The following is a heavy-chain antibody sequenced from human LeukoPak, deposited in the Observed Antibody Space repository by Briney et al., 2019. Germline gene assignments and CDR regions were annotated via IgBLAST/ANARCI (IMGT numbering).Heavy chain of an antibody. CDR2: ISGCGAET. CDR1: GFTFKAFA. V-gene: IGHV3-23*01. CDR3: AKVVLSSPYSDHDI. Sequence: PGGSLRLSCAASGFTFKAFAMHWVRQPPGKELEWVSAISGCGAETYYGDSVKGRFYSSRDNSKSTLHLQMSSLRAEDTALYYCAKVVLSSPYSDHDIWGQGTLVSVSS. D-gene: IGHD5-12*01. J-gene: IGHJ4*02.